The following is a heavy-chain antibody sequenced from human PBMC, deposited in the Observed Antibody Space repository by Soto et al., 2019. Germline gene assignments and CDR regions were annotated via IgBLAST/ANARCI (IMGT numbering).Heavy chain of an antibody. CDR1: GLTCSDCT. CDR3: AVGAADLTSPYCTHV. D-gene: IGHD3-3*01. CDR2: ISRESSYI. V-gene: IGHV3-21*01. Sequence: GGYLRLSCTASGLTCSDCTMKWVRQAPGKGLEWVSSISRESSYIYYVDSVKGRFTISRDNAKNSVILQMAGLRVDDTGVYFCAVGAADLTSPYCTHVWGPATSVTV. J-gene: IGHJ6*02.